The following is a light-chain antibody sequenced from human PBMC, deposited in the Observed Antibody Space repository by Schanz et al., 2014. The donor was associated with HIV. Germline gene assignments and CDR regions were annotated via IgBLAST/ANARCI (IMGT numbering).Light chain of an antibody. Sequence: QSALTQPASVSGSPGQSITISCTGTSSDVGGYNYVSWYQQHPGKAPNLMIYDVTHRPSGISSRFSGSKSGNTASLTISGLQAEDEADYYCSSYTSSDTHVFGTGTKLTVL. CDR2: DVT. CDR1: SSDVGGYNY. V-gene: IGLV2-14*03. J-gene: IGLJ1*01. CDR3: SSYTSSDTHV.